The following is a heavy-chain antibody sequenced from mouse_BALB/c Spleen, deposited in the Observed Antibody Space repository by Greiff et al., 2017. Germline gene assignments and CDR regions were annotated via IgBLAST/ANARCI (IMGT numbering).Heavy chain of an antibody. V-gene: IGHV7-3*02. Sequence: EVQGVESGGGLVQPGGSLRLSCATSGFTFTDYYMSWVRQPPGKALEWLGFIRNKANGYTTEYSASVKGRFTISRDNSQSILYLQMNTLRAEDSATYYCARDRENAMDYWGQGTSVTVSS. CDR3: ARDRENAMDY. CDR1: GFTFTDYY. CDR2: IRNKANGYTT. J-gene: IGHJ4*01.